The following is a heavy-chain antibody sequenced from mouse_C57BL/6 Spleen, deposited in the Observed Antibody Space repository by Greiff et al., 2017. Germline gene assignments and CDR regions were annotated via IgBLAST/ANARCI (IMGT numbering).Heavy chain of an antibody. D-gene: IGHD3-1*01. J-gene: IGHJ2*01. CDR3: TRGTERDYFDY. Sequence: VKLMESGAELVRPGASVTLSCKASGYTFTDYEMHWVKQTPVHGLEWIGAIDPETGGTAYNQKFKGKAILTADKSSSTAYMELRSLTSEDSAVYYCTRGTERDYFDYWGQGTTLTVSS. CDR2: IDPETGGT. V-gene: IGHV1-15*01. CDR1: GYTFTDYE.